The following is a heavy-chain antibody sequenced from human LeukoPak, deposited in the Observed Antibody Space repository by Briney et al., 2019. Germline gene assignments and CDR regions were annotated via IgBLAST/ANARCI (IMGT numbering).Heavy chain of an antibody. V-gene: IGHV4-61*02. Sequence: SETLSLTCTVSGGSISSGSYYWSWIRQPAGKGLEWIGRIYTSGSTNYNPSLKSRVTISIDTSKNQFSLKLSSVTAADTAVYYCARGGLPAYWGQGTLVTVSS. CDR2: IYTSGST. CDR3: ARGGLPAY. J-gene: IGHJ4*02. CDR1: GGSISSGSYY. D-gene: IGHD3-16*01.